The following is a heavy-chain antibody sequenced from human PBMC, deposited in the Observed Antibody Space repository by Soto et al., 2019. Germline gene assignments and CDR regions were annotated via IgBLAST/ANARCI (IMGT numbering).Heavy chain of an antibody. Sequence: QVQLQESGPGLVKPSETLSLTCNVSGASISSSYWSWIRQPPGQGLEWIGNIYYRGSANYNPSLRSRVTISVDPAKNHFSLRLSSVAAADTAVYYCASTPYRLTLGTVLHYFDYWGQGTLVTVSS. D-gene: IGHD3-16*02. CDR2: IYYRGSA. J-gene: IGHJ4*02. CDR1: GASISSSY. V-gene: IGHV4-59*01. CDR3: ASTPYRLTLGTVLHYFDY.